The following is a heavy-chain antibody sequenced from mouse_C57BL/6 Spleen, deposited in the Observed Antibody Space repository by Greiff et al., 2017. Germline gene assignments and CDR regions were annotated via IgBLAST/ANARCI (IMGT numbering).Heavy chain of an antibody. CDR2: ISYDGSN. J-gene: IGHJ3*01. CDR3: ASDLPLAY. V-gene: IGHV3-6*01. Sequence: VQLQQSGPGLVKPSQSLSLTCSVTGYSITSGYYWNWIRQFPGNKLEWMGYISYDGSNNYNPSLKNRISITRDTSKNQFFLKLNSVTTEDTATYYCASDLPLAYWGQGTLVTVSA. CDR1: GYSITSGYY.